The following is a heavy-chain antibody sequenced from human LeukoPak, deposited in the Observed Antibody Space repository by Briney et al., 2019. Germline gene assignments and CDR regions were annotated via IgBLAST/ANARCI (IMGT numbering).Heavy chain of an antibody. CDR2: ISSSSSYI. J-gene: IGHJ4*02. D-gene: IGHD5-24*01. V-gene: IGHV3-21*01. CDR1: GFTFSINS. Sequence: GGSLRLSCAASGFTFSINSLNWVRQAPGKGLEWVSSISSSSSYIYYADSVKGRFTISRDNAKNSLYLQMNSLRAEDTAVYYCARDSYTRDVALVDYWGQGTLVTVSS. CDR3: ARDSYTRDVALVDY.